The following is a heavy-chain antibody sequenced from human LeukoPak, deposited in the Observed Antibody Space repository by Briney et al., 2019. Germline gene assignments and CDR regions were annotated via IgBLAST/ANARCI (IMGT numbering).Heavy chain of an antibody. J-gene: IGHJ3*02. Sequence: GGSLRLSCAASGFTFDDYGMSWVRQAPGKGLEWVSGINWNGGSTGYADSVKGRFTISRDNAKNSLYLQMNSLRAEDTALYHCASPLWSGSYYGNDAFDIWGQGTMVTVSS. CDR1: GFTFDDYG. CDR2: INWNGGST. V-gene: IGHV3-20*01. CDR3: ASPLWSGSYYGNDAFDI. D-gene: IGHD3-10*01.